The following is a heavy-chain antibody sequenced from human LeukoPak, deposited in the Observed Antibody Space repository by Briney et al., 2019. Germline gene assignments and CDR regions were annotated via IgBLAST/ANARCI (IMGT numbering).Heavy chain of an antibody. CDR2: IYNSGST. Sequence: PSETLSLTCTVSGGSISIYYWSWIRQPPGKGLEWIGYIYNSGSTNYNPSLKSRVTISVDTSKNQFSLKLTSVTAADTALYYCARVKGLSTFGGIIVRYFDYWGQGTLVTVSS. D-gene: IGHD3-16*02. V-gene: IGHV4-59*01. J-gene: IGHJ4*02. CDR3: ARVKGLSTFGGIIVRYFDY. CDR1: GGSISIYY.